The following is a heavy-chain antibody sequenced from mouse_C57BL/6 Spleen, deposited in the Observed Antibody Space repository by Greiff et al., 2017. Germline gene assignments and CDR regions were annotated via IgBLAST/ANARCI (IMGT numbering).Heavy chain of an antibody. J-gene: IGHJ4*01. CDR1: GFTFSDYG. D-gene: IGHD2-5*01. V-gene: IGHV5-17*01. CDR3: ERNLYSNYVDYAMDD. CDR2: ISSGSSTI. Sequence: DVMLVESGGGLVKPGGSLKLSCAASGFTFSDYGMHWVRQAPEKGLEWVAYISSGSSTIYYADTVKGRFTISRDNAKNTLFLQMTSLRSEDTDMYYGERNLYSNYVDYAMDDWGKGTSVTVSS.